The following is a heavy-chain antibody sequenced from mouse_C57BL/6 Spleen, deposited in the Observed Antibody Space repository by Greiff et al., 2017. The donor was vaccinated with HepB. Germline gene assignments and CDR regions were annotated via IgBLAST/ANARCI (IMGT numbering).Heavy chain of an antibody. V-gene: IGHV1-82*01. CDR3: ARSAPERFAY. J-gene: IGHJ3*01. CDR1: GYAFSSSW. Sequence: VKLQESGPELVKPGASVKISCKASGYAFSSSWMNWVKQRPGKGLEWIGRIYPGDGDTNYNGKFKGKATLTADKSSSTAYMQLSSLTSEDSAVYFCARSAPERFAYWGQGTLVTVSA. D-gene: IGHD1-2*01. CDR2: IYPGDGDT.